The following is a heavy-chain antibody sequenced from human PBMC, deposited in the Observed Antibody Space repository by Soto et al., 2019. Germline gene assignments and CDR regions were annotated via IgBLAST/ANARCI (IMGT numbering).Heavy chain of an antibody. V-gene: IGHV1-18*01. CDR2: ISAYNGKT. D-gene: IGHD5-12*01. Sequence: QVQLVQSGGEVKKPGASVKLSCTASGYTFTSYGISWVRQAPGQGLEWMGWISAYNGKTNYAQNVQGRVTMTTDTSTRTAYMGLRSLRSDETAVYYCARGGDVNYYHGMDVWGQGTTVTVSS. J-gene: IGHJ6*02. CDR1: GYTFTSYG. CDR3: ARGGDVNYYHGMDV.